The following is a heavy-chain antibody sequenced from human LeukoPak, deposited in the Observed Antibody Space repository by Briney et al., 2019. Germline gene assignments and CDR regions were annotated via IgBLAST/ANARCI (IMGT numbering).Heavy chain of an antibody. V-gene: IGHV3-30*02. CDR2: IRKDGSNK. Sequence: GGSLRLSCAVSGFTFSRYGMHWVRQTPGKGLEWVAYIRKDGSNKYYADSVKGRFTISRDNSKNTLYLQMNSLRAEDTAVYYCAKDHSPPKDYDILTGYLRLPDYWGQGTLVTVSS. D-gene: IGHD3-9*01. CDR3: AKDHSPPKDYDILTGYLRLPDY. CDR1: GFTFSRYG. J-gene: IGHJ4*02.